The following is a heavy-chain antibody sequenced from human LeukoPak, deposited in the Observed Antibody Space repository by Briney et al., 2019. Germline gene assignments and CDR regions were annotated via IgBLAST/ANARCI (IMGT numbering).Heavy chain of an antibody. CDR1: GGSISTTSYY. V-gene: IGHV4-39*01. CDR2: IYYDGTT. CDR3: ARHFRREVLIGSAFDI. D-gene: IGHD3-22*01. J-gene: IGHJ3*02. Sequence: SETLSLTCTASGGSISTTSYYWAWVRQPPGKGLEWIVSIYYDGTTYCNPSLTSRVTTSIDTSKNQFSLNLSSVTATDTAVYYCARHFRREVLIGSAFDIWGQGTMVTVSS.